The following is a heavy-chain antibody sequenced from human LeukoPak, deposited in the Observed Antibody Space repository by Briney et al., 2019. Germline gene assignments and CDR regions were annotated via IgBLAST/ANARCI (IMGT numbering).Heavy chain of an antibody. CDR3: ASRYSGYDPDAFDI. D-gene: IGHD5-12*01. CDR1: GYTFTSYG. V-gene: IGHV1-18*01. CDR2: ISAYNGNT. Sequence: ASVKVSCKASGYTFTSYGISWVRQAPGQGLEWMGWISAYNGNTNYAQKLQGRVTMTTDTSTSTAYMELRSLRSDDTAVYYCASRYSGYDPDAFDIWGQGTMVSVSS. J-gene: IGHJ3*02.